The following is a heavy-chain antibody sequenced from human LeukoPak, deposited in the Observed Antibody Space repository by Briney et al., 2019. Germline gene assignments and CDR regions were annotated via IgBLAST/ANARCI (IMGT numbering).Heavy chain of an antibody. Sequence: SGGSLRLSCAASGFTFSTYGVHWVRQAPGKGLEWVAAISYDGSNKYYADSVKGRFTISRDNSKNTLYLQMNSLRAEDTAVYYCAKLPTYYYDSSGFFDYWGQGTLVTVSS. CDR2: ISYDGSNK. J-gene: IGHJ4*02. CDR3: AKLPTYYYDSSGFFDY. D-gene: IGHD3-22*01. CDR1: GFTFSTYG. V-gene: IGHV3-30*18.